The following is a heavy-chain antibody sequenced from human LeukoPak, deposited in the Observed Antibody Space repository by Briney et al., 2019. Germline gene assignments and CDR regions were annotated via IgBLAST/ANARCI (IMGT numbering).Heavy chain of an antibody. D-gene: IGHD6-19*01. V-gene: IGHV4-59*01. Sequence: KSSGTLSLTCTVSGGSISDYFWSWIRRPPGKGLEWIGYIYSSGSTNYNPSLKSRIIISVDTSTNQFSLNLSSVTAADTAVYYCARVAVAGKYYYYYYMDVWGKGTTVTVSS. CDR3: ARVAVAGKYYYYYYMDV. J-gene: IGHJ6*03. CDR1: GGSISDYF. CDR2: IYSSGST.